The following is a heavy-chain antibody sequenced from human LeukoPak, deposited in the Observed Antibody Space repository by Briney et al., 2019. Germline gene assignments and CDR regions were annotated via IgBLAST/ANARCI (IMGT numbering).Heavy chain of an antibody. Sequence: PGGSLRLSCATSGFTFSAYEMNWVRQAQGKGLEWISYISDSGVSIHYADSVRGRFSISRDNAKDALLLQMNTLRAEDTAVYYCVRGRHSANNYGGDYWGQGTLVTVSS. D-gene: IGHD5-12*01. CDR1: GFTFSAYE. J-gene: IGHJ4*02. CDR3: VRGRHSANNYGGDY. CDR2: ISDSGVSI. V-gene: IGHV3-48*03.